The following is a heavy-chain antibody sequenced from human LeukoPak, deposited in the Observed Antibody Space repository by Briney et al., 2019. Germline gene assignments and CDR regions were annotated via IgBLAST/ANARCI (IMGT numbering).Heavy chain of an antibody. D-gene: IGHD2-2*01. Sequence: GGSPRISFAAPGFSVSRNYLTWVRQAPGEGLEWVSSILITGDKYYADSVQGRFTISRDNSKNTLFLQMNSLRAEDTAVYYCAREYGYCSINSCPLGYWGQGTLVTVSA. CDR1: GFSVSRNY. CDR2: ILITGDK. J-gene: IGHJ4*02. V-gene: IGHV3-53*01. CDR3: AREYGYCSINSCPLGY.